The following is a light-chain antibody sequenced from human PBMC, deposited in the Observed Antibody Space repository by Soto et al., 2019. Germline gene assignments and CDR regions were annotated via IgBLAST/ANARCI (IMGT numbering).Light chain of an antibody. J-gene: IGLJ1*01. CDR3: SSYTSSSTLSV. CDR2: EVS. Sequence: QSALTQPASVSGSPGQSITISCTGTRSDVGAYNYVSWYQQHPGKAPKLMIYEVSNRPSGVSNRFSGSKSGNTASLTISGLQADDEADYYCSSYTSSSTLSVFGTGTKVTVL. V-gene: IGLV2-14*01. CDR1: RSDVGAYNY.